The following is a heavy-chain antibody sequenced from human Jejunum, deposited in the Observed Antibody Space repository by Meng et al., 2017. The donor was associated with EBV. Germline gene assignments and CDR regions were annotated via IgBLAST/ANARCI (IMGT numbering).Heavy chain of an antibody. Sequence: PRAESGPRLGKPAGALYLTCKASGCSISSNNYFWGCLRQAPGQGLEWIGNNNYSRKTYSNQSLKSRISITLNTSKKQFSLKLNSVTDAATAVYYCVRERESSAQYWGQGTLVTVSS. J-gene: IGHJ4*02. V-gene: IGHV4-39*07. CDR1: GCSISSNNYF. CDR2: NNYSRKT. CDR3: VRERESSAQY. D-gene: IGHD3-22*01.